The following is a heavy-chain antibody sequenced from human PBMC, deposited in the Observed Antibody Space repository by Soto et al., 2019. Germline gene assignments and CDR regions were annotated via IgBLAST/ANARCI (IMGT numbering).Heavy chain of an antibody. CDR1: GFTFDDYA. D-gene: IGHD2-2*01. J-gene: IGHJ6*03. CDR3: AKTYCSSTSCLESYYYYMDV. CDR2: ISWNSGSI. Sequence: PGGSLRLSCAASGFTFDDYAMHWVRQAPGKGLEWVSGISWNSGSIGYADSVKGRFTISRDNAKNSLYLQMNSLRAEDTALYYWAKTYCSSTSCLESYYYYMDVWGKGTTVTVSS. V-gene: IGHV3-9*01.